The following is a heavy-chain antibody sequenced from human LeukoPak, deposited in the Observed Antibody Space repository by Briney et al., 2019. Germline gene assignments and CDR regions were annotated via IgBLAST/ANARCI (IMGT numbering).Heavy chain of an antibody. D-gene: IGHD3-3*01. CDR1: GGSISSYY. CDR3: ARVARGNITIFGVPRFDY. J-gene: IGHJ4*02. V-gene: IGHV4-59*08. CDR2: IYYSGST. Sequence: SETLSLTCSVSGGSISSYYWSWLRQPPGKGLEWIGFIYYSGSTTYNPSLKSRVTMSVDTSKNQFSLKLTSVTAADTAVYYCARVARGNITIFGVPRFDYWGQGTLVTVSS.